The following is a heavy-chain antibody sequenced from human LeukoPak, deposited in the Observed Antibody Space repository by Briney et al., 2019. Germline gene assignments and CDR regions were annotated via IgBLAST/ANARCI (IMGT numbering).Heavy chain of an antibody. CDR3: ARRAFGGVIAANWFHP. CDR2: IYDNGYT. CDR1: GGSMSTYY. J-gene: IGHJ5*02. Sequence: SETLTPTCTVSGGSMSTYYWSWIRQPPGKGLEWIGYIYDNGYTHYNPSLKSRVSISLDTSKSQFSLNLSSVTAADTAVYYCARRAFGGVIAANWFHPWGQGTLVTVSS. D-gene: IGHD3-16*02. V-gene: IGHV4-59*08.